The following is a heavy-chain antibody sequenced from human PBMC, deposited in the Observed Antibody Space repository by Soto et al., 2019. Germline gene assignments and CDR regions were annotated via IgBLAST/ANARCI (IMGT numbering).Heavy chain of an antibody. Sequence: ASVKVSCKASGYTFTNYGITWVRQAPGQGLEWLGWISAYNGNTNYAQSLQGRVTMTTDTSTSTAYMELRSLRSDDTAVYYCARDTSRISVAVDFDYWGQGTLVTVSS. D-gene: IGHD6-19*01. CDR1: GYTFTNYG. CDR2: ISAYNGNT. J-gene: IGHJ4*02. CDR3: ARDTSRISVAVDFDY. V-gene: IGHV1-18*01.